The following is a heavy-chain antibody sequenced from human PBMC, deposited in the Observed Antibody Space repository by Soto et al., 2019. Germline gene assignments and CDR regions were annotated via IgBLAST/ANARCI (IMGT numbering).Heavy chain of an antibody. Sequence: QVYLQESGPGLVKPSGTLSLTCAVSDGSISSSNWWSWVRQPTGKGLEWIGEIYPSGSTNYNPSFKSRVTISVDKSKSQFSLKLSSVTAADTAVYYCARNSYVTGGGYCDYWGQGTRVTVSS. V-gene: IGHV4-4*02. D-gene: IGHD2-8*02. J-gene: IGHJ4*02. CDR1: DGSISSSNW. CDR2: IYPSGST. CDR3: ARNSYVTGGGYCDY.